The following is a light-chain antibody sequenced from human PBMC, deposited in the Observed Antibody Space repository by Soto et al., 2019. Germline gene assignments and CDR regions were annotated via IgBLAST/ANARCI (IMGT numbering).Light chain of an antibody. Sequence: EIVLTQSPGTLSLSPGERATLSCRASQSVSSNYLAWYQQKPGQAPRLLIYDASSRATGIPYRFSGSGSETDFTLTISKLEPEDFAVYYCQQYGSSPWTFGQGTKVEIK. J-gene: IGKJ1*01. V-gene: IGKV3-20*01. CDR3: QQYGSSPWT. CDR1: QSVSSNY. CDR2: DAS.